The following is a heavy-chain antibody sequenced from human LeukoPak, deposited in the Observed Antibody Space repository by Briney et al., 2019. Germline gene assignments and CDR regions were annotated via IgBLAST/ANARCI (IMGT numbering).Heavy chain of an antibody. V-gene: IGHV1-2*02. CDR1: GYTFTGYY. D-gene: IGHD3-22*01. Sequence: GASVKVSCKASGYTFTGYYMHWVRQAPGQGLEWMGWINPKSGDTNYAQKFQGRVTMTRDTSISTAYLQWSSLKASDTAMYYCVRHLGYYDSSGYTSSYYYYMDVWGKGTTVTVSS. CDR3: VRHLGYYDSSGYTSSYYYYMDV. CDR2: INPKSGDT. J-gene: IGHJ6*03.